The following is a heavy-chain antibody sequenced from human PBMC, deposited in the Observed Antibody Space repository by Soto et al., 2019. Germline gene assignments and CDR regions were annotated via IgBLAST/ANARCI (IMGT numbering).Heavy chain of an antibody. Sequence: SETLSLTYTVSGGSISSSSYYWGWIRQPPGKGLEWIGSIYYSGSTYYNPSPKSRVTISVDTSKNQFSLKLSSVTAADTAVYYCAPHYYDSSGYSSFGPNWGQGTLVTVSS. V-gene: IGHV4-39*01. CDR2: IYYSGST. CDR1: GGSISSSSYY. D-gene: IGHD3-22*01. CDR3: APHYYDSSGYSSFGPN. J-gene: IGHJ4*02.